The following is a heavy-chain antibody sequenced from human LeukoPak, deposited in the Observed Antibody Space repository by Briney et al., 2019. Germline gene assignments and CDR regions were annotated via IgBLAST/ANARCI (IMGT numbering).Heavy chain of an antibody. Sequence: SETPSLTCAVYGGSFSGYYWSWIRQPPGKGLEWIGEINHSGSTNYNPSLKSRVTISVDTSKNQFSLKLSSVTAADTAVYYCARGAGLVGYFDYWGQGTLVTVSS. CDR3: ARGAGLVGYFDY. J-gene: IGHJ4*02. V-gene: IGHV4-34*01. CDR2: INHSGST. CDR1: GGSFSGYY. D-gene: IGHD6-13*01.